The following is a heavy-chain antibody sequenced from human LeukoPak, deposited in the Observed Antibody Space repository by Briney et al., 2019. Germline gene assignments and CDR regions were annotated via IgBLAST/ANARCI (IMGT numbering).Heavy chain of an antibody. CDR3: ARERCSSTSCYEGGGFDY. D-gene: IGHD2-2*01. V-gene: IGHV3-21*01. CDR2: ISSSSGYI. CDR1: GFTFSSYS. Sequence: GGSLRLSCAASGFTFSSYSMNWVRQAPGKGLEWVSSISSSSGYIYYADSVKGRFTISRDNAKNSLYLQMNSLRAEDTAVYYCARERCSSTSCYEGGGFDYWGQGTLVTVSS. J-gene: IGHJ4*02.